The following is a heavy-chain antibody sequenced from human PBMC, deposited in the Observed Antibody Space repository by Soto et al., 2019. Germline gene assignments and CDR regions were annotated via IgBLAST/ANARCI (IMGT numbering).Heavy chain of an antibody. CDR3: ASSQGSSTSWEIYYYYYYGMDV. D-gene: IGHD2-2*01. J-gene: IGHJ6*02. Sequence: QVQLVQSGAEVKKPGSSVKVSCKASGGTFSSYAISWVRQAPGQGLEWMGGIIPISGTANYAQKFQGRVTITADESTSPAYMELSILRSEDTAVYYCASSQGSSTSWEIYYYYYYGMDVWGQGTTVTVSS. CDR2: IIPISGTA. V-gene: IGHV1-69*01. CDR1: GGTFSSYA.